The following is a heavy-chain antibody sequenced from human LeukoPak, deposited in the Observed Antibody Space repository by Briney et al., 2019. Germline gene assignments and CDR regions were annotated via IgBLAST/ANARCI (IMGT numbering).Heavy chain of an antibody. D-gene: IGHD6-13*01. V-gene: IGHV4-39*01. CDR2: IYYSGST. J-gene: IGHJ4*02. CDR1: GGSISSNSYY. Sequence: SETLSLTCAVSGGSISSNSYYWGWLRQPPGKGLEWIGSIYYSGSTYYNPSLKSRVTISVDTSKNQFSLKLSSVTAADTAVYYCARVATAGTYYFDYWGQGTLVTVSS. CDR3: ARVATAGTYYFDY.